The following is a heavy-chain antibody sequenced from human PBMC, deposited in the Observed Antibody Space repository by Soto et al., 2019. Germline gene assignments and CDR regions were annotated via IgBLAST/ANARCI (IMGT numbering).Heavy chain of an antibody. V-gene: IGHV3-30*18. CDR2: ISYDGSNK. CDR3: AKDVGCSSTSCYVTYYYYYMDV. D-gene: IGHD2-2*01. Sequence: GGSLRLSCAASGFTFSSYGMHWVRQAPGKGLEWVAVISYDGSNKYYADSVKGRFTISRDNSKNTLYLQMNSLRAEDTAVYYCAKDVGCSSTSCYVTYYYYYMDVWGKGTTVTVSS. J-gene: IGHJ6*03. CDR1: GFTFSSYG.